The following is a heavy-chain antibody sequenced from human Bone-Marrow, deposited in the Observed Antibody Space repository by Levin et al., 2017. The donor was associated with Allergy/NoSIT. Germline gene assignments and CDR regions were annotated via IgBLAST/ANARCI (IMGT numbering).Heavy chain of an antibody. CDR1: GYVFSDYR. D-gene: IGHD6-19*01. CDR3: ARETGEWLAVFDS. Sequence: ASVKVSCKASGYVFSDYRINWVRQATGQGLEWMEWVHPHSGATGFAPKFQGRVTMTRDTSINTAYMELSSLRSDDTAVYYCARETGEWLAVFDSWGQGTLVTVSS. V-gene: IGHV1-8*01. CDR2: VHPHSGAT. J-gene: IGHJ4*02.